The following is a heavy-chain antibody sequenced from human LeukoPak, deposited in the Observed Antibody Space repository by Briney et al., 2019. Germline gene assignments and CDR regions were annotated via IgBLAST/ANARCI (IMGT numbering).Heavy chain of an antibody. Sequence: PGGSLRLSCAASGFTFSSYAMHWVRQAPGKGLGWVAVISYDGSNKYYADSVKGRFTISRDNSKNTLYLQMNSLRAEDTAVYYCASEGSTVTAGDDAFDIWGQGTMVTVSS. V-gene: IGHV3-30*14. CDR3: ASEGSTVTAGDDAFDI. CDR2: ISYDGSNK. CDR1: GFTFSSYA. J-gene: IGHJ3*02. D-gene: IGHD4-17*01.